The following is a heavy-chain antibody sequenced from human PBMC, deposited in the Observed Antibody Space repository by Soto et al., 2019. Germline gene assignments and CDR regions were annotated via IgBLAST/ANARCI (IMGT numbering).Heavy chain of an antibody. D-gene: IGHD4-4*01. CDR1: GYTFASYG. CDR2: ISAYNGNT. CDR3: ARVDYSNYVWFDP. J-gene: IGHJ5*02. V-gene: IGHV1-18*01. Sequence: ASVKVSCKASGYTFASYGSRWVRQAPGQGLEWMGWISAYNGNTNYAQKLQGRVTMTTDTSTSTAYMELRSLRSDDTAVYYCARVDYSNYVWFDPWGQGTLLTVSS.